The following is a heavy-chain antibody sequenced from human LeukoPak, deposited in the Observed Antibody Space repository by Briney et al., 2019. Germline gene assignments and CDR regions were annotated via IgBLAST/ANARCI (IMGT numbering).Heavy chain of an antibody. Sequence: ASVKVSCKASGYTFTSYYMHWVRQAPGQGLEWMGIINPSGGTTSYTQKFQGRVTMTRDTSTSTVYMELSSLGSEDTAVYYCARAFGDGDPPDYWGQGTLVTVSS. J-gene: IGHJ4*02. V-gene: IGHV1-46*01. D-gene: IGHD5-24*01. CDR1: GYTFTSYY. CDR2: INPSGGTT. CDR3: ARAFGDGDPPDY.